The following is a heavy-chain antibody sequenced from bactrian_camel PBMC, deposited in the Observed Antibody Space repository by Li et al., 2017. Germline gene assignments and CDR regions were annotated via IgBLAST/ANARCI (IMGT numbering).Heavy chain of an antibody. D-gene: IGHD6*01. V-gene: IGHV3S40*01. J-gene: IGHJ4*01. CDR2: TMSGGGTT. CDR3: AASGSYACGGSWRFVSPGQFAG. CDR1: RFTFSTYD. Sequence: VQLVESGGGLVQPGGSLRLSCAASRFTFSTYDMSWVRQAPGKGLGWVSTTMSGGGTTRYADSVKGRFTISQDNAKNTIYLQMNNLKPEDTAVYYCAASGSYACGGSWRFVSPGQFAGWGQGTQVTVS.